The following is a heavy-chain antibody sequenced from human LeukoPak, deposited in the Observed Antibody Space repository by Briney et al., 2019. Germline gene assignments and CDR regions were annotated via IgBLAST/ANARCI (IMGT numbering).Heavy chain of an antibody. Sequence: SETLSLTCTVSGGSISSSSYYWGWIRQPPGKGLEWIGSIYYSGSTYYNPSLKSRVTISVDTSKNQFSLKLSSVTAADTAVYYCARGYYDILTGYYTLFDYWGQGTLVTVSS. CDR3: ARGYYDILTGYYTLFDY. CDR2: IYYSGST. D-gene: IGHD3-9*01. V-gene: IGHV4-39*07. J-gene: IGHJ4*02. CDR1: GGSISSSSYY.